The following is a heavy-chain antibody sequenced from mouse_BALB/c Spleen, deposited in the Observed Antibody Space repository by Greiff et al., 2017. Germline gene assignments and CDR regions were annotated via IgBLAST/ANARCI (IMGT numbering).Heavy chain of an antibody. Sequence: EVQLQQSGPELVKPGASVKMSCMASGNTFTSYVMHWVRQKPGQGLEWIGYINTYNDGTKYNEKFKGKVTLTSDKSSSTAYMEFSSLTSEDSAVYYCARDDYDVGFAYWGQGTLVTVSA. D-gene: IGHD2-4*01. CDR1: GNTFTSYV. J-gene: IGHJ3*01. V-gene: IGHV1-14*01. CDR2: INTYNDGT. CDR3: ARDDYDVGFAY.